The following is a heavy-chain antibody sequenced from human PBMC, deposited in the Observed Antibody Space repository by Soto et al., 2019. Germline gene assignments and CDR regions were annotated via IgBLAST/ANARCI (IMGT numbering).Heavy chain of an antibody. J-gene: IGHJ6*02. CDR1: GGSISSYY. CDR3: ARRGSSCDYYYYGMDV. Sequence: QVQLQESGPGLVKPSETLSLTCTVSGGSISSYYWSWIRQPPGKGLEWIGYIYYSGSTNYNPSLKSRVTMSVDTSKNQCSLRLSSVTAADTAVYYCARRGSSCDYYYYGMDVWGQGTTVTVSS. V-gene: IGHV4-59*01. D-gene: IGHD6-13*01. CDR2: IYYSGST.